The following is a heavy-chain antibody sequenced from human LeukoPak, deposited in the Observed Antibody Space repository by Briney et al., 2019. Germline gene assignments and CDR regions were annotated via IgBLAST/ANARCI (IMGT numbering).Heavy chain of an antibody. CDR3: ARGTNYYDSSGYYFDY. J-gene: IGHJ4*02. Sequence: ASVKVSCKASGYIFTSYYMHWVRQAPGQGLEWMGIINPSGGSASYAQKFQGRVTMTRDTSISTAYMELSRLRSDDTAVYYCARGTNYYDSSGYYFDYWGQGTLVTVSS. CDR2: INPSGGSA. D-gene: IGHD3-22*01. CDR1: GYIFTSYY. V-gene: IGHV1-46*01.